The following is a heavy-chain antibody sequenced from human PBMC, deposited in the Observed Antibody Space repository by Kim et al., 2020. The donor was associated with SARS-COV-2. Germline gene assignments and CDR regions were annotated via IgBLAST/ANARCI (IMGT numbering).Heavy chain of an antibody. CDR1: GGSISSYY. D-gene: IGHD2-15*01. CDR2: IYYSGSA. Sequence: SETLSLTCTVSGGSISSYYWSWIRQPPGKGLEWIGYIYYSGSANYNPSLKSRVTISVDTSKNQFSLKLSSVTAADTAVYYCAGATAGGRDYWGQGTLVTVSS. J-gene: IGHJ4*02. V-gene: IGHV4-59*01. CDR3: AGATAGGRDY.